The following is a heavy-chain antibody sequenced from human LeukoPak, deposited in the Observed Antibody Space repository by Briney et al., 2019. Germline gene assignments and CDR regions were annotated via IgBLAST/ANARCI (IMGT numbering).Heavy chain of an antibody. CDR1: GFTFDDYG. D-gene: IGHD6-6*01. CDR3: ARAVSSSGLGAFDI. Sequence: GGSLRLSCAASGFTFDDYGMSWVRQAPGKGLEWVFGINWNGGRTGYADSVKGRFTISGDNAKNSLYLQMNSLRAEDTALYHCARAVSSSGLGAFDIWGQGTMVTVSS. V-gene: IGHV3-20*01. J-gene: IGHJ3*02. CDR2: INWNGGRT.